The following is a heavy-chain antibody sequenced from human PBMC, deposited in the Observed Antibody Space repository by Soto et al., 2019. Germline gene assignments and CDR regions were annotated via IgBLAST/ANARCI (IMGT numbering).Heavy chain of an antibody. V-gene: IGHV3-66*01. CDR3: ARDLHYYDSSGYYSDY. CDR2: IYSGGST. CDR1: GFTVSSNY. D-gene: IGHD3-22*01. Sequence: EVQLVESGGGLVQPGGSLRLSCAASGFTVSSNYMSWVRQAPGKGLEWVSVIYSGGSTYYADSVKGRFTISRNNAKNTMYLKMNSLRAEDTAVYYCARDLHYYDSSGYYSDYWGQGTLVTVSS. J-gene: IGHJ4*02.